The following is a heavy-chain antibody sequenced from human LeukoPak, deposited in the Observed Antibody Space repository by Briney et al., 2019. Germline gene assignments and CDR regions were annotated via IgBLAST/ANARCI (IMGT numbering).Heavy chain of an antibody. CDR3: AGASSLNDAFDI. CDR1: GGSISSGDYY. Sequence: SETLSLTCTVSGGSISSGDYYRSWIRQPPGKGLEWIGYIYYSGSTYYNPSLKSRVTISVDASKNQFSLKLSSVTAADTAVYYCAGASSLNDAFDIWGQGTMVTVSS. CDR2: IYYSGST. J-gene: IGHJ3*02. D-gene: IGHD2-2*01. V-gene: IGHV4-30-4*08.